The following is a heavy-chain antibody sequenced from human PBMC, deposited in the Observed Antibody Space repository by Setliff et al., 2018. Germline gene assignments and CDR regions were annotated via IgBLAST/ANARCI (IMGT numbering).Heavy chain of an antibody. V-gene: IGHV3-7*03. D-gene: IGHD3-22*01. CDR3: ARDRISRYYDSGAHAFDI. J-gene: IGHJ3*02. CDR1: GFTFSDYY. Sequence: GGSLRLSCAASGFTFSDYYMSWVRQAPGKGLEWVANIKGDGSEKFYLDSVKGRFTISRDNAKNSLYLQMNSLRAEDTAVYYCARDRISRYYDSGAHAFDIWGQGTMVTVSS. CDR2: IKGDGSEK.